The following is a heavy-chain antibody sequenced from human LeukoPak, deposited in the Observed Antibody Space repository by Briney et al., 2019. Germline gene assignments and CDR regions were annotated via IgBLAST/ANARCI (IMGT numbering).Heavy chain of an antibody. V-gene: IGHV3-64*01. CDR1: GFTFSSYA. CDR2: ISSNGGST. D-gene: IGHD3-9*01. J-gene: IGHJ4*02. Sequence: PGGPLRLSCAASGFTFSSYAMHWVRQAPGKGLEYVSAISSNGGSTYYANSVKGRFTISRDNSKNTLYLQMGSLRAEDMAVYYCARALRYFDYYDYWGQGTLVTVSS. CDR3: ARALRYFDYYDY.